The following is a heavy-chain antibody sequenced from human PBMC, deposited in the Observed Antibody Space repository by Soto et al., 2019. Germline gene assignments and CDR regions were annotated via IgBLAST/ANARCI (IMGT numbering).Heavy chain of an antibody. J-gene: IGHJ3*02. CDR1: GYTFTSYY. V-gene: IGHV1-46*01. CDR3: ARRTTVTTSPGDAFYI. CDR2: INPSGGST. D-gene: IGHD4-17*01. Sequence: QVQLVQSGAEVKKPGASVKVSCKASGYTFTSYYMHWVRQAPGQGLEWMGIINPSGGSTSYAQKFQGRVTMTRDTSTSTVYMELSSLRSEDTAVYYCARRTTVTTSPGDAFYIWGQGTMVTVSS.